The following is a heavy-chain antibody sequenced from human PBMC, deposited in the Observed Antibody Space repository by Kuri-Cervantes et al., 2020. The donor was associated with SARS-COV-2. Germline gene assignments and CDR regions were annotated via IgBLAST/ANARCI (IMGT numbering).Heavy chain of an antibody. CDR2: INPNSGGT. Sequence: ASVKVSCKASGYTFTGYYMHWVRQAPGQGLEWMGWINPNSGGTNYAQKFQGRVTMTRDTSISTAYMELSRLRSDDTAVYYCARVGDIVGVRENWFDPWGQGTLVTVSS. CDR1: GYTFTGYY. D-gene: IGHD2-15*01. CDR3: ARVGDIVGVRENWFDP. J-gene: IGHJ5*02. V-gene: IGHV1-2*02.